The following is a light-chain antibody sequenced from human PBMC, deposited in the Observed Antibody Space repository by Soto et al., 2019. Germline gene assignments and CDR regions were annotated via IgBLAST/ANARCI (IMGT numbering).Light chain of an antibody. Sequence: QSVLTQPPSVSAAPGQKVTISCSGSSSNIGNNYVSWYQQLPGTAPKLLIYENDKRPSGIPDRFSGSKSDTSASLGITGLQTGDEADYFCGAWDSGLSGYVFATGTQLTVL. CDR1: SSNIGNNY. CDR2: END. J-gene: IGLJ1*01. V-gene: IGLV1-51*02. CDR3: GAWDSGLSGYV.